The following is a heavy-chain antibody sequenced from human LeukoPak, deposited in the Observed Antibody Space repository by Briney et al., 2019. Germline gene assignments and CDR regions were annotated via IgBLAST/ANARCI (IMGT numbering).Heavy chain of an antibody. CDR3: AKDIAVAGAGYYMDV. D-gene: IGHD6-19*01. J-gene: IGHJ6*03. V-gene: IGHV3-30*18. CDR1: GFSFSSYW. Sequence: GGSLRLSCAASGFSFSSYWMSWVRQAPGKGLEWVAVISYDGSNKYYADSVKGRFTISRDNSKNTLYLQMNSLRAEDTAVYYCAKDIAVAGAGYYMDVWGKGTTVTVSS. CDR2: ISYDGSNK.